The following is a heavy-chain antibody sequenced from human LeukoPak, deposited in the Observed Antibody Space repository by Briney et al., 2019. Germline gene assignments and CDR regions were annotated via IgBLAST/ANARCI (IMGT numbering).Heavy chain of an antibody. CDR2: IYYSGST. CDR3: ARDDKQFNWFDP. Sequence: SETLSLTCTVSGGSISSSSYYWGWIRQPPGKGLEWIGSIYYSGSTYYNPSLKSRVTISVDTSKNQFSLKLSSVTAADTAVYYCARDDKQFNWFDPWGQGTLVTASS. D-gene: IGHD6-19*01. V-gene: IGHV4-39*07. J-gene: IGHJ5*02. CDR1: GGSISSSSYY.